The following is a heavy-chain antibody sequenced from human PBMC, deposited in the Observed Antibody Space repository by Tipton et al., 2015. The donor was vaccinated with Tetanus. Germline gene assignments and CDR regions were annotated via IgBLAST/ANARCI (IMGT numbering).Heavy chain of an antibody. Sequence: TLSLTCAVYGGSFSGYYWSWIRQPPGKGLEWIGEINHSGSTNYNPSLKSRVTISVDTSKNQFSLKLSSVTAADTAVYYCACHGETEWYFDLWGRGTLVTVSS. J-gene: IGHJ2*01. D-gene: IGHD4-17*01. CDR2: INHSGST. V-gene: IGHV4-34*01. CDR3: ACHGETEWYFDL. CDR1: GGSFSGYY.